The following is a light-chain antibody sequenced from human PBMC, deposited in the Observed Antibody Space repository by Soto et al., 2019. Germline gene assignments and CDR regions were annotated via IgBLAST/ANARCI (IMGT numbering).Light chain of an antibody. CDR2: DNN. CDR1: SSNIENNF. CDR3: GTWDSSLSAVV. J-gene: IGLJ2*01. V-gene: IGLV1-51*01. Sequence: QSVLTQPPSVSAAPGQKVTISCSGSSSNIENNFVSWYQQLPGTAPKLLIYDNNKRPSGIPDRFSGSKSGTSATLGITGLQTGDGADYYCGTWDSSLSAVVIGGGTKLTVL.